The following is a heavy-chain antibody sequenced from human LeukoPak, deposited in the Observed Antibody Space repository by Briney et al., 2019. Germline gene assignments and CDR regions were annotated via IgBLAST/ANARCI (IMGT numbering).Heavy chain of an antibody. Sequence: SETLSLTCTVSGYSISSGYYWGWIRQPPGKGLEWIGSIYHSGSTYYNPSLNSRVTISVDTSKNQFSLKLSSVTAADTAVYYCAIDLYDFWSGYYTEWFDPWGQGTLVTVSS. CDR1: GYSISSGYY. V-gene: IGHV4-38-2*02. D-gene: IGHD3-3*01. CDR2: IYHSGST. CDR3: AIDLYDFWSGYYTEWFDP. J-gene: IGHJ5*02.